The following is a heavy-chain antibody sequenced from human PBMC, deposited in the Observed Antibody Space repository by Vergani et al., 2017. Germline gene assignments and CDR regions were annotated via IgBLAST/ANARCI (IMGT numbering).Heavy chain of an antibody. D-gene: IGHD3-16*01. V-gene: IGHV3-33*01. CDR2: IWYDGSNK. Sequence: QVQLVESGGGVVQPGRSLTLSCAASGFTFSSYGMHWVRQAPGKGLEWVAVIWYDGSNKYYADSVKGRFTISRDNSKNTLYLQMNSLRAEDTAVYYCATLWGYFDYWGQGTLVTVSS. CDR1: GFTFSSYG. J-gene: IGHJ4*02. CDR3: ATLWGYFDY.